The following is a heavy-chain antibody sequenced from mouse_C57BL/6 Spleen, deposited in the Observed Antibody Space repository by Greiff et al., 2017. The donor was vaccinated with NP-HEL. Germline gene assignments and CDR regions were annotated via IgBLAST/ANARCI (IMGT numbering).Heavy chain of an antibody. D-gene: IGHD2-2*01. J-gene: IGHJ2*01. Sequence: QVQLKQSGAELVKPGASVKLSCKASGYTFTSYWMHWVKQRPGQGLEWIGMIHPNSGSTNYNEKFKSKATLTVDKSSSTAYMQLSSLTSEDSAVYYCARDGLPNYFDYWGQGTTLTVSS. CDR2: IHPNSGST. V-gene: IGHV1-64*01. CDR1: GYTFTSYW. CDR3: ARDGLPNYFDY.